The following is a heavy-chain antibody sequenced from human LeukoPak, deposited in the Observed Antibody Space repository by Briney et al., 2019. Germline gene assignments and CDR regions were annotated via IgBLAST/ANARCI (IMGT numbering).Heavy chain of an antibody. CDR1: GGSINNYY. CDR2: IYTSGST. V-gene: IGHV4-4*07. Sequence: PSETLSLTCTVSGGSINNYYWSWIRQSAGKGLEWIGRIYTSGSTNYNPSLKSRVSMSVDTSKNQFSLRLRSVTAADTAVYYCARESGYYYDTSGYTFDYWGQGILVTVSS. CDR3: ARESGYYYDTSGYTFDY. D-gene: IGHD3-22*01. J-gene: IGHJ4*02.